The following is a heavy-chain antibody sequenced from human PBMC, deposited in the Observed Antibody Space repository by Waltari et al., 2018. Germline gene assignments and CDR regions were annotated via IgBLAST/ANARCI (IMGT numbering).Heavy chain of an antibody. V-gene: IGHV1-69*01. CDR2: IIPIFGTA. Sequence: QVQLVQSGGEVKKPGPSVKVSCKASGGTFSSYAISWVRQAPGQGLEWMGGIIPIFGTANYAQKCQGRVTITADESTSTAYMELSSLRSEDTAVYYGARGGGSGSPPGDYWGQGTLVTVSS. J-gene: IGHJ4*02. D-gene: IGHD3-10*01. CDR1: GGTFSSYA. CDR3: ARGGGSGSPPGDY.